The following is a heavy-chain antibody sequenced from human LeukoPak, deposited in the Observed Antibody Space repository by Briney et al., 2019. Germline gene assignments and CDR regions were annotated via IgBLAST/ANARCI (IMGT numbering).Heavy chain of an antibody. D-gene: IGHD1-14*01. V-gene: IGHV3-21*01. J-gene: IGHJ5*02. Sequence: GGSLRLSCAASGFTFDDYAMHWVRQAPGKGLEWDSSISDRSGHIYYADSVKGRFTISRDNAKNSLSLQMSSLRVEDTAVYYCARDRWPQGETTTIGPFDPWGQGTLVIVSS. CDR1: GFTFDDYA. CDR2: ISDRSGHI. CDR3: ARDRWPQGETTTIGPFDP.